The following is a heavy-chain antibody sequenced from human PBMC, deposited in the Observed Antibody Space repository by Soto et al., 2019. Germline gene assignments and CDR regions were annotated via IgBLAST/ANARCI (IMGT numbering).Heavy chain of an antibody. CDR3: ARSGAWELLNFDY. J-gene: IGHJ4*02. Sequence: QVQLQESGPGLVKPSQTLSLTCTVSGGSISSGDYYWSWIRQPPGKGLEWIRYIYYSGSTYYNPSLKSRVTISVDTSKNQFSLKLSSVTAADTAVYYCARSGAWELLNFDYWGQGTLVTVSS. D-gene: IGHD1-26*01. CDR2: IYYSGST. V-gene: IGHV4-30-4*01. CDR1: GGSISSGDYY.